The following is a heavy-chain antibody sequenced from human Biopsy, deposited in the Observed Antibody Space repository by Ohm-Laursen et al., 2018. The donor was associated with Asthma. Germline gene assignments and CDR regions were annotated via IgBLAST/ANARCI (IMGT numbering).Heavy chain of an antibody. Sequence: SVKVSCKTSGYTFNSAGITWVRQAPGQGLERMGWISVYNGNTEVAQKLQDRVTMITDTSTSTAYMELRSLRSDDTAVYFCARAVDYSHYYGIDVWGQGTTVTVS. V-gene: IGHV1-18*01. J-gene: IGHJ6*02. CDR2: ISVYNGNT. CDR1: GYTFNSAG. D-gene: IGHD3-10*01. CDR3: ARAVDYSHYYGIDV.